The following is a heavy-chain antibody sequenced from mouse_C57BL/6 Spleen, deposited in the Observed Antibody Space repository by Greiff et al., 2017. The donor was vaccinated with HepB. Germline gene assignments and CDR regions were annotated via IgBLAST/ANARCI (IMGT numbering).Heavy chain of an antibody. J-gene: IGHJ4*01. CDR2: IDPSDSYT. CDR1: GYTFTSYW. V-gene: IGHV1-69*01. CDR3: ARLGQESAMDY. Sequence: VQLQQPGAELVMPGASVKLSCKASGYTFTSYWMHWVKQRPGQGLEWIGEIDPSDSYTNYNQKFKGKSTLTVDKSSSTAYMQLSSLTSEDSAVYYCARLGQESAMDYWGQGTSVTVSS. D-gene: IGHD4-1*01.